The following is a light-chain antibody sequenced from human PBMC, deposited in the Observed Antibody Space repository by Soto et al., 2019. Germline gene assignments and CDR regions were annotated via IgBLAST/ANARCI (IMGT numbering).Light chain of an antibody. CDR1: SSDVGGYNY. J-gene: IGLJ1*01. CDR3: SLYTSSSTPLYV. Sequence: QSVLTQPASVSGSPGQSITISCTGTSSDVGGYNYVSCYQQHPGKAPKLMIYDVSKRPSGVSNRFSGSKSGNTASLTISGLQAEDEADYYCSLYTSSSTPLYVFGTGTKLTVL. CDR2: DVS. V-gene: IGLV2-14*01.